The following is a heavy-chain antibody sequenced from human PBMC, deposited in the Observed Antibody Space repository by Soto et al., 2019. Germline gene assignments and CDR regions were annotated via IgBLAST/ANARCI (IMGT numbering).Heavy chain of an antibody. J-gene: IGHJ4*02. Sequence: QVQLVQSGAEVKKPGSSVKVSCKASGGAFSSYSINWVRQAPGQGLEWMGEIIPIFGTANYAQKFQGRVTITADESTSTAYMELSSLRSEDTAVYYCARDGGRHSGGIDYWGQGTLVTVSS. CDR3: ARDGGRHSGGIDY. CDR1: GGAFSSYS. V-gene: IGHV1-69*01. D-gene: IGHD1-26*01. CDR2: IIPIFGTA.